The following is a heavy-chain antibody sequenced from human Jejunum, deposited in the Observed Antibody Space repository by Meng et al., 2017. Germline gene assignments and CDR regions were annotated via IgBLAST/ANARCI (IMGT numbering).Heavy chain of an antibody. D-gene: IGHD2-21*01. CDR1: GYTFSNYG. CDR3: ARDFLAGGEDFDY. J-gene: IGHJ4*02. V-gene: IGHV1-18*01. Sequence: QVHRVQSGAEVTKPGAPVKVSCTASGYTFSNYGIYWVRQATGQGLEWMGWISSYNGKTNYVQSLQGRVTMTTDTSTSTAYMELRSLRSDDTARYYCARDFLAGGEDFDYWGQGTLVTVSS. CDR2: ISSYNGKT.